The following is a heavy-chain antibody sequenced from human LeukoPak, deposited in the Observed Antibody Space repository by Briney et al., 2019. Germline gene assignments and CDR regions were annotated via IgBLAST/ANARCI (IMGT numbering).Heavy chain of an antibody. CDR3: AKDGLGIAPWFDP. CDR1: GFTVSSDY. D-gene: IGHD6-13*01. Sequence: GGSLRLSCAASGFTVSSDYMSWVRQAPGKGLEWVSVIYSGGSTYYADSVKGRFTISRDNSKNTLYLQMNSLRAEDTAVYYCAKDGLGIAPWFDPWGQGTLVTVSS. J-gene: IGHJ5*02. V-gene: IGHV3-53*01. CDR2: IYSGGST.